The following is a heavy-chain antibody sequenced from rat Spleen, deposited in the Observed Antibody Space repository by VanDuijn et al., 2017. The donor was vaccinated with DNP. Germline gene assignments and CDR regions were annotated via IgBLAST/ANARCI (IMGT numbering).Heavy chain of an antibody. D-gene: IGHD1-12*01. Sequence: EVLLVESDGGLVQPGRSLKLSCAASGFTFSNYGMHWIRQAPTKGLEWVASISYDGSNTYYGDSVKGRFTISRDNAQSTLYLQMDSLRSEDTATYYCARHRTIMPYYYVMDAWGQGASVTVSS. CDR3: ARHRTIMPYYYVMDA. CDR2: ISYDGSNT. CDR1: GFTFSNYG. V-gene: IGHV5-29*01. J-gene: IGHJ4*01.